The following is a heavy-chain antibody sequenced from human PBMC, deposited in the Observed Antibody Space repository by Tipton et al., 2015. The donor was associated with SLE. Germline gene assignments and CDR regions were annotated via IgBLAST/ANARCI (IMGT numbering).Heavy chain of an antibody. CDR1: GYTFINFG. V-gene: IGHV1-18*01. D-gene: IGHD2-2*02. CDR2: INPYNGNA. J-gene: IGHJ4*02. Sequence: QLVQSGVEVKKPGASVKVSCKAFGYTFINFGISWVRLAPGRGLEWMGWINPYNGNANYAQTFQGRVTMTTDTSTSTAYMELRSLRSDDTAVYYCARVGIVVPAAIGYWGQGTLVTVSS. CDR3: ARVGIVVPAAIGY.